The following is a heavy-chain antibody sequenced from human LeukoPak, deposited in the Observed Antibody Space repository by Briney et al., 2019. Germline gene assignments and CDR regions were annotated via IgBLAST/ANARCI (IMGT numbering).Heavy chain of an antibody. Sequence: AGGSLRLSCAASGFTFTNSWMGWVRQAPGKGLEWVANIKQDGSKKQYVDSVKGRFTISRDNAKNSLYLQMSSLRADDTDVYYCARDKGGSLDCRGQGILVAVGS. CDR3: ARDKGGSLDC. D-gene: IGHD1-26*01. CDR1: GFTFTNSW. J-gene: IGHJ4*02. V-gene: IGHV3-7*01. CDR2: IKQDGSKK.